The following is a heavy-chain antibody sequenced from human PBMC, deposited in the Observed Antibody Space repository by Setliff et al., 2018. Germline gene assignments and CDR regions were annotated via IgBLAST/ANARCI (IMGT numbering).Heavy chain of an antibody. J-gene: IGHJ4*02. CDR3: ATGSLVAAGTGH. CDR2: INTNTGNP. Sequence: GASVKVSCKASGYTFTTYAMGWMRQAPGQRLEWMGWINTNTGNPSYAQGFTGRFVFSLDTSVSTAYLQINSLEAEDTAVYHCATGSLVAAGTGHWGQGTLVTVSS. V-gene: IGHV7-4-1*02. D-gene: IGHD6-13*01. CDR1: GYTFTTYA.